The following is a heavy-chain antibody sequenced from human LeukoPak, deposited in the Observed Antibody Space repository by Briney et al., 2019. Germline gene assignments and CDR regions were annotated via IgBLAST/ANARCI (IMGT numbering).Heavy chain of an antibody. J-gene: IGHJ4*02. V-gene: IGHV3-30*18. CDR2: VSYDGSNK. CDR3: AKDSHHSWFGELFWAGSGGNFDY. D-gene: IGHD3-10*01. CDR1: GFIFSSYG. Sequence: PGGSLRLSCAASGFIFSSYGMHWVRQAPGKGLEWVAVVSYDGSNKYYADSVKGRFTISRDNSKNTLYLQMNSLRAEDTAVYYCAKDSHHSWFGELFWAGSGGNFDYWGQGTLATVSS.